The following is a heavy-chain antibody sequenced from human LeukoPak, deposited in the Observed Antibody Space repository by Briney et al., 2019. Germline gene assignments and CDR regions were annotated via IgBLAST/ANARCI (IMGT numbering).Heavy chain of an antibody. CDR3: ARGGIYIPPYYYYYMDV. D-gene: IGHD3-16*01. CDR1: GFTFSRYW. CDR2: IKEDGSEK. J-gene: IGHJ6*03. V-gene: IGHV3-7*01. Sequence: GGSLRLSCAASGFTFSRYWMSWVRQARGKGLEWVANIKEDGSEKYSVDSVRGRFTVYRDNAEHSLYLQMNSVRAEDTAVYYCARGGIYIPPYYYYYMDVWGRGTTVTVSS.